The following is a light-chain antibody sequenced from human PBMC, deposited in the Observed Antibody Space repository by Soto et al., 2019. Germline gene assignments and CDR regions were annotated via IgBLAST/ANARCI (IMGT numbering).Light chain of an antibody. CDR3: QQHGTSPIT. J-gene: IGKJ5*01. V-gene: IGKV3-20*01. Sequence: EIVFTQSPGTLSLYQGERATLSCRASQSVSNNYLAWYQQKPGQAPRLLIYGASSRATGIPDRFSGSGSGTDFTLTISRLEPEDFAVYYCQQHGTSPITFGQGTRLEIK. CDR2: GAS. CDR1: QSVSNNY.